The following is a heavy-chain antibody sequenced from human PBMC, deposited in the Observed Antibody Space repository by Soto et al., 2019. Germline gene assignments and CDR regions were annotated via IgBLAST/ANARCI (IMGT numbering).Heavy chain of an antibody. CDR3: AKGHGNVFYYYRLMDV. CDR2: ISWNSDTM. J-gene: IGHJ6*02. Sequence: SLRLSCAASGFTFDDYGMHWVRQAPGKGLEWVSSISWNSDTMEYADSVKGRFTISRDNAKNSLYLQMNRLRPEDTALYFCAKGHGNVFYYYRLMDVWGQGTTVTV. V-gene: IGHV3-9*01. CDR1: GFTFDDYG.